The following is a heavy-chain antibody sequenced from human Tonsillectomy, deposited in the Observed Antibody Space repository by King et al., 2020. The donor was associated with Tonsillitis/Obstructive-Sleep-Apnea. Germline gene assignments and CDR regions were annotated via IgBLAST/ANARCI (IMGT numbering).Heavy chain of an antibody. D-gene: IGHD3-10*01. V-gene: IGHV4-34*01. J-gene: IGHJ5*02. CDR1: GGSFSGYY. Sequence: HVQLQQWGAGLLKPSETLFLTCAVYGGSFSGYYWSWIRQPPGKGLEWSGEINHSGSTNYNPSLKSRVTLSVDTSKNQFSLKLSSVTAADTAVYYCLNGAATGWFDPWGQGTLVTVSS. CDR3: LNGAATGWFDP. CDR2: INHSGST.